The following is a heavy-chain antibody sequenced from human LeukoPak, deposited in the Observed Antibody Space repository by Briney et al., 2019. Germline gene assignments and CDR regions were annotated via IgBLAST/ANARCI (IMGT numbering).Heavy chain of an antibody. CDR3: ARRTTYFGWRPSESPSCFDY. V-gene: IGHV4-39*07. D-gene: IGHD3-9*01. Sequence: PSETLSLTCAVSGGSISSSSYFWGWIRQPPGKGLEGLEWIGSVYHSGSTYYNPSLKSRVTISIDTSKNQFSLTLSSVTAADTAVYYFARRTTYFGWRPSESPSCFDYWGQGTLVTVSS. CDR1: GGSISSSSYF. CDR2: VYHSGST. J-gene: IGHJ4*02.